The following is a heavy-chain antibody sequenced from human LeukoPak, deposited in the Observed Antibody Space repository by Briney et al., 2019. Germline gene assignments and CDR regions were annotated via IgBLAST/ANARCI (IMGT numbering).Heavy chain of an antibody. D-gene: IGHD6-19*01. J-gene: IGHJ4*02. CDR3: ARVGEQWLVFFDY. CDR2: TYYRSKWYN. Sequence: QTLSLTCAISGDSVSSNSAAWNRIRQSPSRGLEWLGRTYYRSKWYNDYAVSVKSRITINPDTSKNQFSLQLNSVTPEDTAVYYCARVGEQWLVFFDYWGQGTLVTVSS. CDR1: GDSVSSNSAA. V-gene: IGHV6-1*01.